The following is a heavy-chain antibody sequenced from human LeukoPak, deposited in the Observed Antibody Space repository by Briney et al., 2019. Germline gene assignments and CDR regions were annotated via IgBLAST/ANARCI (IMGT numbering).Heavy chain of an antibody. CDR3: ARSAAWIQLWYYFDY. CDR2: IYTSGST. Sequence: SETLSLTCTVPGGSISSYYWSWIRQPAGKGLEWIGRIYTSGSTNYNPSLKSRVTMSVDTSKNQFSLKLSSVTAADTAVYYCARSAAWIQLWYYFDYWGQGTLVTVSS. V-gene: IGHV4-4*07. D-gene: IGHD5-18*01. J-gene: IGHJ4*02. CDR1: GGSISSYY.